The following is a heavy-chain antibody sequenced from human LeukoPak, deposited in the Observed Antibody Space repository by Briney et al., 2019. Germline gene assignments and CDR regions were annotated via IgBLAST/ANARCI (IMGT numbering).Heavy chain of an antibody. D-gene: IGHD3-22*01. V-gene: IGHV3-23*01. Sequence: GGSLRPSCAASGFTFSSYAMSWVRQAPGKGLEWVSVISSSGGSTYYADSVKGRFTIPRDNSKNTLYLQMNSLRAEDTAVYYCAKQSSGYSQEDYWGQGTLVIVSS. CDR3: AKQSSGYSQEDY. CDR1: GFTFSSYA. CDR2: ISSSGGST. J-gene: IGHJ4*02.